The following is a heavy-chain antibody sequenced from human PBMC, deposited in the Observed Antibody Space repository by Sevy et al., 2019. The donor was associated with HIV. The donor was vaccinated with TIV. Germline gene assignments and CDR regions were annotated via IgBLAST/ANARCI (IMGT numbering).Heavy chain of an antibody. CDR3: VSGDYYGSLYYFDY. Sequence: GGSLRLSCAASGFTFSNYFMNWVRQAPGKGLEWVSSISSGSSYIFYADSLKGRFTISRDNAKNSLYLHMNSLRAEDTAVYYCVSGDYYGSLYYFDYWGPGTLVTVSS. V-gene: IGHV3-21*01. CDR2: ISSGSSYI. J-gene: IGHJ4*02. D-gene: IGHD3-10*01. CDR1: GFTFSNYF.